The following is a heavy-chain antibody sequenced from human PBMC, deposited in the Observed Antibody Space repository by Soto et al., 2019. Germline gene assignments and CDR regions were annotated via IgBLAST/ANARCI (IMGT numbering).Heavy chain of an antibody. Sequence: SVNVYCTASGGTFSRYAISWVRQATGQGLEWMGGIIPIFGTANYAQKFQGRVTITADESTSTAYMELSSLRSEDTAVYYCARVWTYSSGWYGAFDIWGQGTMVTVSS. CDR3: ARVWTYSSGWYGAFDI. CDR1: GGTFSRYA. D-gene: IGHD6-19*01. V-gene: IGHV1-69*13. CDR2: IIPIFGTA. J-gene: IGHJ3*02.